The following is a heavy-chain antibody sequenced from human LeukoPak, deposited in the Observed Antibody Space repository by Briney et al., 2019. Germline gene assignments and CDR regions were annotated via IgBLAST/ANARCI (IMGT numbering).Heavy chain of an antibody. CDR1: GFTFGNYW. J-gene: IGHJ6*03. CDR2: IKQDGSEK. CDR3: ASCGYSSNYYMDV. Sequence: AGGSLRLSCAASGFTFGNYWMSWVRQAPGKGLEWVANIKQDGSEKYYVDSVKGRFTISRDNAKNSLYLQMNSLRAEDTAVYYCASCGYSSNYYMDVWGKGTTVTVSS. D-gene: IGHD5-18*01. V-gene: IGHV3-7*01.